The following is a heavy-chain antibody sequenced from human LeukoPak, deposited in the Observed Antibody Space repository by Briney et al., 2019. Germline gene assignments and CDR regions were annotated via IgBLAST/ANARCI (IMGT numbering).Heavy chain of an antibody. J-gene: IGHJ4*02. CDR2: IRFDGSIT. CDR3: AKESQRGYSYGYIRDYFDS. CDR1: GFTFSDYG. V-gene: IGHV3-30*02. D-gene: IGHD5-18*01. Sequence: GGSLRLSCAASGFTFSDYGMVWVRVRQAPGKGLEWMAFIRFDGSITYYADSVRDRFTISRDNSKNTLYLHMNSLRDEDTAVYYCAKESQRGYSYGYIRDYFDSWGQGTLVTVSS.